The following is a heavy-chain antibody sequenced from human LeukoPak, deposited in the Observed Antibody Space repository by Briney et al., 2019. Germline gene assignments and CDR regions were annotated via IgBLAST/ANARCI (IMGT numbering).Heavy chain of an antibody. CDR1: GFSFSIYG. V-gene: IGHV3-30*03. D-gene: IGHD1-26*01. Sequence: GGSLRLSCAASGFSFSIYGMHWVRQAPGKGLEWVAVISYDGSNKYYADSVKGRFTISRDNAQNSLYLQMNSLRAEDTAIYYCVRDRGTYRPIDYWGQGTLVTVSS. CDR3: VRDRGTYRPIDY. J-gene: IGHJ4*02. CDR2: ISYDGSNK.